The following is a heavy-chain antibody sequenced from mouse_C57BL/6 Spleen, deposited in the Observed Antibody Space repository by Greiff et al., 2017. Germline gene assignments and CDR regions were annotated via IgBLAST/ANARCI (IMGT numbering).Heavy chain of an antibody. Sequence: EVKLVESGPGLVKPSQSLSLTCSVTGYSITSGYYWNWIRQFPGNKLEWMGYISYDGSNNYNPSLKNRISITRDTSKNQFFLKLNSVTTEDTATYYCARPAQATWDYAMDYWGQGTSVTVSS. CDR3: ARPAQATWDYAMDY. D-gene: IGHD3-2*02. CDR1: GYSITSGYY. V-gene: IGHV3-6*01. CDR2: ISYDGSN. J-gene: IGHJ4*01.